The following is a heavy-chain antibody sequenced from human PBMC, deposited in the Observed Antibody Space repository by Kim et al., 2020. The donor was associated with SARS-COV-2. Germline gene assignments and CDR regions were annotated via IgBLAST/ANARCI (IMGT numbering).Heavy chain of an antibody. J-gene: IGHJ6*02. CDR3: AKDGIPYNYYYGMDV. CDR2: ISWNSGSI. Sequence: GGSLRLSCAASGFTFDDYAMHWVRQAPGKGLEWVSGISWNSGSIGYADSVKGRFTISRDNAKNSLYLQMNSLRAEDTALYYCAKDGIPYNYYYGMDVWGQGTTVTVSS. V-gene: IGHV3-9*01. D-gene: IGHD2-21*01. CDR1: GFTFDDYA.